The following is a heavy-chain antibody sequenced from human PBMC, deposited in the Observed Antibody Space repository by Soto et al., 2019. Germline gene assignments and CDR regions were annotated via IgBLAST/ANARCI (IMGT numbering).Heavy chain of an antibody. Sequence: QVQLVQSGAEVKKPGSSVKVSCKASGGTFSSYTISWVRQAPGQGLEWMGRIIPILGIANYAQKFQGRGTITADKSTSTADMELSRRRSADTAVYYCASLYDSSDYWGQGTLVTVSS. J-gene: IGHJ4*02. D-gene: IGHD3-22*01. CDR2: IIPILGIA. CDR3: ASLYDSSDY. V-gene: IGHV1-69*02. CDR1: GGTFSSYT.